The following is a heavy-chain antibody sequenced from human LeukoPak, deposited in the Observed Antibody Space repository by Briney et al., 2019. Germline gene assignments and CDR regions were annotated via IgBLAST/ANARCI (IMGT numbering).Heavy chain of an antibody. CDR2: IKQDGSEK. Sequence: PGGSLRLSCAASGFTFSSYWMSWVRQAPGKGLEWVANIKQDGSEKYYVDSVKGRFTISRDNAKNSLYLQMSSLRAEDTAVYYCAREDPVPYYDFWSGYYTGMGNSYYFDYWGQGTLVTVSS. V-gene: IGHV3-7*01. CDR1: GFTFSSYW. D-gene: IGHD3-3*01. J-gene: IGHJ4*02. CDR3: AREDPVPYYDFWSGYYTGMGNSYYFDY.